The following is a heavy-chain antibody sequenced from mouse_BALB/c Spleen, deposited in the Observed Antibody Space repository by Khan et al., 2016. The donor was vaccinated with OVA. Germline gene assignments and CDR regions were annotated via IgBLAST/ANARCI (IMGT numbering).Heavy chain of an antibody. CDR3: ARNHYGGGYWYFDV. CDR1: GFSLSRYS. Sequence: QVRLQQSGPGLVAPSQSLSITCTVSGFSLSRYSVHWVRQPPGKGLEWLGMIWGDGSTDYNSALKSRLSISKDNSKSQVFLKMNSLQTDDTAMYXCARNHYGGGYWYFDVWGAGTTVTVSS. CDR2: IWGDGST. V-gene: IGHV2-6-4*01. J-gene: IGHJ1*01. D-gene: IGHD1-1*01.